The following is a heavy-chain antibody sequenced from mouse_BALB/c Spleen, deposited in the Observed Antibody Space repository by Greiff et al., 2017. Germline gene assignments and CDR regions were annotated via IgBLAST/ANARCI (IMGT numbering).Heavy chain of an antibody. V-gene: IGHV3-6*02. CDR1: GYSITSGYY. Sequence: ESGPGLVKPSQSLSLTCSVTGYSITSGYYWNWIRQFPGNKLEWMGYISYDGSNNYNPSLKNRISITRDTSKNQFFLKLNSVTTEDTATYYCAKGGSHYGNLDYWGQGTTLTVSS. CDR2: ISYDGSN. J-gene: IGHJ2*01. D-gene: IGHD2-1*01. CDR3: AKGGSHYGNLDY.